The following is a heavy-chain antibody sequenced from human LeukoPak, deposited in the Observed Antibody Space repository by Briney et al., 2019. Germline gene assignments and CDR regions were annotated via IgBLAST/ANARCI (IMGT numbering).Heavy chain of an antibody. D-gene: IGHD6-19*01. V-gene: IGHV1-18*01. Sequence: SVKVSCKASGYTFTSYGISWVRQAPGQGLEWMGWISAYNGNTNYAQKLQGRVTMTTDTSTSTAYMEVRSLISDDTAVYFCASEHVAVPGENWGQGTLVTVSS. CDR1: GYTFTSYG. CDR3: ASEHVAVPGEN. CDR2: ISAYNGNT. J-gene: IGHJ4*02.